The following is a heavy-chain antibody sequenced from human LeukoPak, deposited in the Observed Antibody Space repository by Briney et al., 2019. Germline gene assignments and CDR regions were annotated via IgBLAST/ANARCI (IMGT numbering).Heavy chain of an antibody. CDR3: AKDGYSSGWYGFNWFDP. V-gene: IGHV3-23*01. CDR2: ISGSGGST. Sequence: GGSLRLPCAASGFTFSSYAMSWVRQAPGKGLEWVSAISGSGGSTYYADSVKGRITISRDNSKNTLYLQMNSLRAEDTAVYYCAKDGYSSGWYGFNWFDPWGQGTLVTVSS. D-gene: IGHD6-19*01. J-gene: IGHJ5*02. CDR1: GFTFSSYA.